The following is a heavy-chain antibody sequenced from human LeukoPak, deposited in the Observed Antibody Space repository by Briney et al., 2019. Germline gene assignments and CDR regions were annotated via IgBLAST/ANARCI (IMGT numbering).Heavy chain of an antibody. Sequence: GGSLRLSCAASGFTFTDHYMSWVRQAPGKGLEWVSYISSGGDIIYYADSVKGRFTISRDNARNSLFLQMNSLRAEDTAVYYCAREGLRRAFDIWGQGTMVTVSS. CDR2: ISSGGDII. CDR3: AREGLRRAFDI. J-gene: IGHJ3*02. D-gene: IGHD5-12*01. CDR1: GFTFTDHY. V-gene: IGHV3-11*01.